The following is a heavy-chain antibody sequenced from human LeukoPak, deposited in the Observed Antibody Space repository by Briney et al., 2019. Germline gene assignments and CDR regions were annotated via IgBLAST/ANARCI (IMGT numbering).Heavy chain of an antibody. CDR3: AKDFVYGSRFPRPLDY. D-gene: IGHD3-3*01. J-gene: IGHJ4*02. CDR2: ISNGGTNT. CDR1: GFTFSNYG. Sequence: GGSLRLSCAASGFTFSNYGMTWVRQAPGRGVEWVSGISNGGTNTYYTDSVKGRFTISRDNSRNTLYLQMNSLRADDTARYYCAKDFVYGSRFPRPLDYWGQGTLVTVSS. V-gene: IGHV3-23*01.